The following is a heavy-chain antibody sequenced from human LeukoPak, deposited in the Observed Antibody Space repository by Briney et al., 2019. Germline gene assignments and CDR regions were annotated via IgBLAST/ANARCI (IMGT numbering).Heavy chain of an antibody. CDR2: IYYSGST. V-gene: IGHV4-39*07. D-gene: IGHD2-2*01. Sequence: PSETLSLTCTVSGGSISSSSYYWGWIRQPPGKGLEWIGSIYYSGSTYYNPSLKSRVTISVDTSKNQFSLKLGSVTAADTAVYYCARERRDCSSTSCQLDYWGQGTLVTVSS. CDR1: GGSISSSSYY. CDR3: ARERRDCSSTSCQLDY. J-gene: IGHJ4*02.